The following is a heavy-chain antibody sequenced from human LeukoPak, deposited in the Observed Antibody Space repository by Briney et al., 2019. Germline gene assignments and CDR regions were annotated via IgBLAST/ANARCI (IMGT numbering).Heavy chain of an antibody. CDR2: MNPNSGNT. J-gene: IGHJ5*02. Sequence: ALVKVSCKASGYTFTRYDINWVRQATGQGLEWMGWMNPNSGNTGYAQKFQGRVTITRNTSISTAYMELSSLRSEDTAVYYCERGRSGSSPRWFDPWGQGTLVTVSS. CDR3: ERGRSGSSPRWFDP. D-gene: IGHD1-26*01. V-gene: IGHV1-8*03. CDR1: GYTFTRYD.